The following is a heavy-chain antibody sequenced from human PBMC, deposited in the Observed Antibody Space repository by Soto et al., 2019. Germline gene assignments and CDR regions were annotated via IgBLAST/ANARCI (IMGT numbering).Heavy chain of an antibody. CDR1: GYTFAAYY. D-gene: IGHD4-17*01. Sequence: QVQLVQSGAEVKKPGASVKVSCKTSGYTFAAYYIHWIRQAPGQGLEWMGWINPTSGGTVYAQNFQDRVTMTRDTSISTAYMELRRLHSDDTAVYYCARDPDYGDYWGYFFDSWGQGTPVTVSS. J-gene: IGHJ4*02. CDR2: INPTSGGT. V-gene: IGHV1-2*02. CDR3: ARDPDYGDYWGYFFDS.